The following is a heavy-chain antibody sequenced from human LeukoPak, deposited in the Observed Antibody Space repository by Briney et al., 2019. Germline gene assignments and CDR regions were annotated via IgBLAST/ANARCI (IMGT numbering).Heavy chain of an antibody. V-gene: IGHV3-30-3*01. J-gene: IGHJ4*02. CDR3: ARGSRIAAAGTSFDY. CDR1: GFTFSSYA. D-gene: IGHD6-13*01. Sequence: GRSPRLSCAASGFTFSSYAMHWVRQAPGKGLEWVAVISYDGSNKYYADSVKGRFTISRDNSKNTLYLQMNSLRAEDTAVYYCARGSRIAAAGTSFDYWGQGTLVTVSS. CDR2: ISYDGSNK.